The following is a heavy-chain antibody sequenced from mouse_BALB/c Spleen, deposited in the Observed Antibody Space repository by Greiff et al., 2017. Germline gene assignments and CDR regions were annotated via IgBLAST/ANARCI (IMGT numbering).Heavy chain of an antibody. V-gene: IGHV2-9*02. Sequence: VQRVESGPGLVAPSQSLSITCTVSGFSLTSYGVHWVRQPPGKGLEWLGVIWAGGSTNYNSALMSRLSISKDNSKSQVFLKMNSLQTDDTAMYYCARDTTTVVRYFDVWGAGTTVTVSS. J-gene: IGHJ1*01. CDR2: IWAGGST. D-gene: IGHD1-1*01. CDR1: GFSLTSYG. CDR3: ARDTTTVVRYFDV.